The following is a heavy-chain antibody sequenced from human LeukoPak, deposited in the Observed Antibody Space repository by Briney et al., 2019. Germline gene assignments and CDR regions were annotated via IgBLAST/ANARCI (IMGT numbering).Heavy chain of an antibody. J-gene: IGHJ4*02. CDR3: ARDPLSGGWFGELFHDE. V-gene: IGHV4-4*07. Sequence: SETLSLTCTVSGGSTSSYYWSWIRQPAGKGLEWIGRIYTSGSTNYNPSLKSRVTMSVDTSKNQFSLKLSSVTAADTAVYYCARDPLSGGWFGELFHDEWGQGTLVTVSS. D-gene: IGHD3-10*01. CDR2: IYTSGST. CDR1: GGSTSSYY.